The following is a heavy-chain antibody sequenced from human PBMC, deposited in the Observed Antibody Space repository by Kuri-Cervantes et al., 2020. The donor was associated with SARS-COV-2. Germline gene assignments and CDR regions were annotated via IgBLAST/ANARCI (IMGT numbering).Heavy chain of an antibody. Sequence: ASVKVSCKSSGGTFSSYATSWVRQAPGQGLEWMGIINPSGGSTSYAQKFQGRVTMTRDTSTSTVYMELSSLRSEDTAVYYCATPRYSSTPTGAFDIWGQGTMATVSS. CDR1: GGTFSSYA. V-gene: IGHV1-46*01. J-gene: IGHJ3*02. CDR2: INPSGGST. CDR3: ATPRYSSTPTGAFDI. D-gene: IGHD6-13*01.